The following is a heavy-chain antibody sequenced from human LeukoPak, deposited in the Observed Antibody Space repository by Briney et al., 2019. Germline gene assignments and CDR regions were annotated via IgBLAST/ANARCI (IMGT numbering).Heavy chain of an antibody. CDR1: GFTFSSAW. V-gene: IGHV3-53*01. Sequence: GGSLRLSCAASGFTFSSAWMSWVRQAPGKGLEWVSVIYSGGSTYYADSVKGRFTISRDNSKNTLYLQMNSLRADDTAVYYCARESSSFLDYWGQGTLVTVSS. D-gene: IGHD6-6*01. J-gene: IGHJ4*02. CDR3: ARESSSFLDY. CDR2: IYSGGST.